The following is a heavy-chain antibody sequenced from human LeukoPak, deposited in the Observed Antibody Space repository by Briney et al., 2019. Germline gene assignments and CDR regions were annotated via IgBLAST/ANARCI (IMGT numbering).Heavy chain of an antibody. CDR2: INPNSGGT. Sequence: ASVKVSCKASGYTFTAYYMHWVRQAPGQGLEWMGRINPNSGGTEYAQKFQGRVTMTRDTSISTAYMELSSLRSEDTAVYYCARDGQPTSYYYGMDVWGQGTTVSVSS. V-gene: IGHV1-2*06. J-gene: IGHJ6*02. D-gene: IGHD3/OR15-3a*01. CDR3: ARDGQPTSYYYGMDV. CDR1: GYTFTAYY.